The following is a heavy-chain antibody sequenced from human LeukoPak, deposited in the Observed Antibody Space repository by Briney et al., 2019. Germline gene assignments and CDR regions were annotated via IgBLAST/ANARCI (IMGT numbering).Heavy chain of an antibody. V-gene: IGHV3-7*01. CDR1: GFTFSSYW. J-gene: IGHJ4*02. CDR2: IKEDGSEK. CDR3: ATHGYNELRYFDWSTNE. D-gene: IGHD3-9*01. Sequence: GGSLRLSCAASGFTFSSYWMTWVRQAPGKGLGWVANIKEDGSEKFYVDSVKGRFTISRDNAKNSLYLQMDSLRAEDTAVYYCATHGYNELRYFDWSTNEWGQGTLVTVSS.